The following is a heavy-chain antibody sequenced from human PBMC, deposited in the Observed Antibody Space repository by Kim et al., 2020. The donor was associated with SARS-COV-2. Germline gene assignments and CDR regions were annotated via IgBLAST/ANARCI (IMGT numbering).Heavy chain of an antibody. V-gene: IGHV3-23*01. Sequence: GGSLRLSCAASGFTFNDYAMSWVRQAPGKGLEWVSSISSDVYKKYYGDSVKGRFTISRDNSKNTVYLQMNSLRGEDTALYYCVKGIAHHWGQGILVTVSS. CDR3: VKGIAHH. CDR1: GFTFNDYA. CDR2: ISSDVYKK. J-gene: IGHJ5*02. D-gene: IGHD2-15*01.